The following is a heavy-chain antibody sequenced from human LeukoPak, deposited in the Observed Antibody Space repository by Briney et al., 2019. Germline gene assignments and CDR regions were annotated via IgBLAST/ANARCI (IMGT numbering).Heavy chain of an antibody. CDR2: IYNSGST. J-gene: IGHJ3*02. V-gene: IGHV4-59*01. D-gene: IGHD3-22*01. CDR1: GGAISIYY. CDR3: ACLTTADAFDI. Sequence: PSETLSLTCSVSGGAISIYYWSWIRQPPGKGLEWVGYIYNSGSTNYNPSLKSRVTISVETSKNQFSLKLSSVTAADTAVYYCACLTTADAFDIWGQGTKVTVSS.